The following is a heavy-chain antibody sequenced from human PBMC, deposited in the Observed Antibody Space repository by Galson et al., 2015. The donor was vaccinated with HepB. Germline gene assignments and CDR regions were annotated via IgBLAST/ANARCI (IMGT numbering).Heavy chain of an antibody. CDR1: GDSIIISRDY. J-gene: IGHJ4*02. CDR2: IYYSGST. Sequence: LSLTCTVSGDSIIISRDYWAWIRQPPGKGLEWIGNIYYSGSTYYNPSLKSRVAMSVDTSENQFSLKLSSVTAADTAVYYCARRNSDWYYFDFWGQGTLVTVPS. D-gene: IGHD6-19*01. CDR3: ARRNSDWYYFDF. V-gene: IGHV4-39*01.